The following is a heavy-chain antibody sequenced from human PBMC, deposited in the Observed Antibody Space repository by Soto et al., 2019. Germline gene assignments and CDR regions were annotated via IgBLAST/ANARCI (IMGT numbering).Heavy chain of an antibody. CDR1: GFTFSSYG. Sequence: VGSLRLSCAASGFTFSSYGMNWVRQAPGKGLEWVSYISSSSSTIYYADSVKGRFTISRDNAKNSLYLQMNSLRDEDTAVYYCARGGYSGYDYGPNWFDPWGQGTLVTVSS. J-gene: IGHJ5*02. D-gene: IGHD5-12*01. V-gene: IGHV3-48*02. CDR2: ISSSSSTI. CDR3: ARGGYSGYDYGPNWFDP.